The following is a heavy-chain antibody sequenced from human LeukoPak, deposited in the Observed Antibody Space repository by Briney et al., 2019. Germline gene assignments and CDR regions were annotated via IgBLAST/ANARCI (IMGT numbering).Heavy chain of an antibody. D-gene: IGHD5-12*01. CDR1: GGSFSGYY. V-gene: IGHV4-34*01. CDR3: ARALGATPSNWFDH. J-gene: IGHJ5*02. Sequence: IPSETLSLTCAVYGGSFSGYYWSWIRQPPGKGLEWIGEINHSGSTNYNPSLKSRVTISVDTSKNQFSLKLSSVTAADTAVYYCARALGATPSNWFDHWGQGTLGTVSS. CDR2: INHSGST.